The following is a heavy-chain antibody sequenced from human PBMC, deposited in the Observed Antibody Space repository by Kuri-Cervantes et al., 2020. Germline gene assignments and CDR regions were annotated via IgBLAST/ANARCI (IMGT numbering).Heavy chain of an antibody. CDR3: ARGRQSRLRYFDWYRTYYFDY. CDR1: GYTFTSYY. D-gene: IGHD3-9*01. V-gene: IGHV1-46*01. Sequence: ASAKVSCKASGYTFTSYYMHWVRQAPGQGLEWMGMINPSGGSTSYAQKFQGRVTMTRDTSTSTVYMELSSLRSGDTAVYYCARGRQSRLRYFDWYRTYYFDYWGQGTLVTVSS. J-gene: IGHJ4*02. CDR2: INPSGGST.